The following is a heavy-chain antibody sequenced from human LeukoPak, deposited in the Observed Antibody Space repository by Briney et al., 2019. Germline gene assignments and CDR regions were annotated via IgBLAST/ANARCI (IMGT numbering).Heavy chain of an antibody. Sequence: SETLSLTCTVSGGSISGSSHYWVWIRQSPGKGLEWFGNLYSSGSTYYNPSLQSRVTISVDTSKNQFSLRLASVTAADTAMYYCARDFYGSGSYFDNWGQGTLVTVSS. CDR3: ARDFYGSGSYFDN. D-gene: IGHD3-10*01. CDR2: LYSSGST. V-gene: IGHV4-39*02. J-gene: IGHJ4*02. CDR1: GGSISGSSHY.